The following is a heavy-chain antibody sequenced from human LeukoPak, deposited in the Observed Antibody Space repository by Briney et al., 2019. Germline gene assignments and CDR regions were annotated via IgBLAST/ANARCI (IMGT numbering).Heavy chain of an antibody. CDR2: ISSSSSYI. V-gene: IGHV3-21*01. CDR3: AREIPGYCSGGSCYSVSPKNSLQSVDGMDV. D-gene: IGHD2-15*01. J-gene: IGHJ6*02. Sequence: GGSLRLSCAASGFTFSSYSMNWVRQAPGKGLEWVSSISSSSSYIYYADSVKGRFTISRDNAKNSLYLQMNSLRAEDTAVYYCAREIPGYCSGGSCYSVSPKNSLQSVDGMDVWGQGPTVTVSS. CDR1: GFTFSSYS.